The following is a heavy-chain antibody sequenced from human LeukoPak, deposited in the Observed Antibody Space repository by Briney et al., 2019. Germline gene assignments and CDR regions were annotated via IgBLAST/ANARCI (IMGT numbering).Heavy chain of an antibody. CDR2: MNPNSGNT. V-gene: IGHV1-8*01. D-gene: IGHD6-19*01. J-gene: IGHJ4*02. CDR1: GYTFTSYD. Sequence: GAAVKVSCKASGYTFTSYDINWVRQATGQGLEWMGWMNPNSGNTGYARKLQGRVTMTRNTSISTAYMELSSLRSEDTAVYYCARPSSSGWYYWGQGTLVTVSS. CDR3: ARPSSSGWYY.